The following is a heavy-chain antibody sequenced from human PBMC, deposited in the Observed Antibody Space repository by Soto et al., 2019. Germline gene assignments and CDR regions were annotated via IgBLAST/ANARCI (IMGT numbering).Heavy chain of an antibody. CDR1: GFTFDDYG. CDR2: INWNGGST. J-gene: IGHJ6*03. Sequence: GGSLRLSCAASGFTFDDYGMSWVRQAPGKGLEWVSGINWNGGSTGYADSVKGRFTISRDNAKNSLYLQMNSLRAEDTALYHCARAATIFGVVGLGYYYYYMDVWGKGTTVTVSS. CDR3: ARAATIFGVVGLGYYYYYMDV. V-gene: IGHV3-20*01. D-gene: IGHD3-3*01.